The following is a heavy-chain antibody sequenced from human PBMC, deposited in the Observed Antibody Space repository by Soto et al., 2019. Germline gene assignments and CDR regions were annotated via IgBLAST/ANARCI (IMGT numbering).Heavy chain of an antibody. CDR1: GFTFSSYG. Sequence: PGGSLRLSCAASGFTFSSYGMHWVRQAPGKGLEWVAVKSYDGSNKYYADSVKGRFTISRDNSKNTLYLQMNSLRAEDTAVYYCAKDTLRIDSSGYSSFDYWGQGTLVTVSS. J-gene: IGHJ4*02. D-gene: IGHD3-22*01. CDR3: AKDTLRIDSSGYSSFDY. CDR2: KSYDGSNK. V-gene: IGHV3-30*18.